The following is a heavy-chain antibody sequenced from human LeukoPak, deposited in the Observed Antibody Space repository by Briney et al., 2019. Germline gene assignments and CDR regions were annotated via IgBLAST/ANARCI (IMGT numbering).Heavy chain of an antibody. D-gene: IGHD3-9*01. Sequence: PSETLSLTCAVYGGSFSGYYWSWIRQPPGKGLEWIGEINHSGSTNYNPSLKSRVTISVDTSKNQFSLKLRSVTAADTAVYYCARSSVDILTGYYGLWGQGTLVTVSS. CDR2: INHSGST. CDR3: ARSSVDILTGYYGL. V-gene: IGHV4-34*01. CDR1: GGSFSGYY. J-gene: IGHJ4*02.